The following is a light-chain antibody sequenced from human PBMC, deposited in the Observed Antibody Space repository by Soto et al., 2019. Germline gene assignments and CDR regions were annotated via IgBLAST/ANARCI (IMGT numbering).Light chain of an antibody. Sequence: EIVLTQSPVTLSVSPGERATLSCRARQSVSSNLAWYQQKPGQAPRLLIYGASTRANGVPARFSGGGAGTECTLTSSILQSEDFSLYYCQQYRTFGQGTKVEIK. CDR3: QQYRT. J-gene: IGKJ1*01. CDR1: QSVSSN. V-gene: IGKV3-15*01. CDR2: GAS.